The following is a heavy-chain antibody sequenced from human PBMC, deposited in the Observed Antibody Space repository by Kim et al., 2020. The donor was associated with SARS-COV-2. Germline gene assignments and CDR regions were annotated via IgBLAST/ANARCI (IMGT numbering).Heavy chain of an antibody. CDR2: ISGSGGST. CDR1: GFTFSSYA. CDR3: AKAGGLGYSGYDRLRDGYTTYGMDV. J-gene: IGHJ6*02. Sequence: GGSLRLSCAASGFTFSSYAMSWVRQAPGKGLEWVSAISGSGGSTYYADSVKGRFTISRDNSKNTLYLQMNSLRAEDTAVYYCAKAGGLGYSGYDRLRDGYTTYGMDVWGQGTTVTVSS. D-gene: IGHD5-12*01. V-gene: IGHV3-23*01.